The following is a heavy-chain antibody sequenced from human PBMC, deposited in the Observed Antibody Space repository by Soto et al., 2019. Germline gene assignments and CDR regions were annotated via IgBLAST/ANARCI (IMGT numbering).Heavy chain of an antibody. CDR2: IFHSGST. D-gene: IGHD2-15*01. CDR1: GYSISSGYY. J-gene: IGHJ4*02. CDR3: ARGLQYGGKSAY. Sequence: SETLSLTCGVSGYSISSGYYWGWIRQPPGKGLEWIASIFHSGSTYYNPSLKSRVTISVDTSKNQFSLKLSSVTAADTAVYYCARGLQYGGKSAYWGQGTLVTVSS. V-gene: IGHV4-38-2*01.